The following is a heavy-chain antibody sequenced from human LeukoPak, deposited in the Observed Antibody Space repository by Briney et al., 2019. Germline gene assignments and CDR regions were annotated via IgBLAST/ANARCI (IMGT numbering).Heavy chain of an antibody. CDR1: GYTFTSYA. J-gene: IGHJ3*02. V-gene: IGHV1-3*01. CDR2: INAGNGNT. Sequence: ASVKVSCRASGYTFTSYAMHWVRQAPGQRLEWMGWINAGNGNTKYSQKFQGRVTITRDTSASTAYMELSSLRSEDTAVYYCARDGQKDAFDIWGQGTMVTVSS. CDR3: ARDGQKDAFDI.